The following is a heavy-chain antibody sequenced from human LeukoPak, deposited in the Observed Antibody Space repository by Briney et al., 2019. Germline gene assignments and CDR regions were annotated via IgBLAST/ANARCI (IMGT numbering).Heavy chain of an antibody. J-gene: IGHJ4*02. CDR1: GFTFSSYW. D-gene: IGHD3-22*01. Sequence: QSGGSLRLSCAASGFTFSSYWMSWVRQAPGKGLEWVANIKQDGSGKYYVDSVKGRFTISRDNAKNSLYLQMNSLRAEDTAVYYCARVLGTFYYDSSGQDYWGQGTLVTVSS. CDR3: ARVLGTFYYDSSGQDY. CDR2: IKQDGSGK. V-gene: IGHV3-7*01.